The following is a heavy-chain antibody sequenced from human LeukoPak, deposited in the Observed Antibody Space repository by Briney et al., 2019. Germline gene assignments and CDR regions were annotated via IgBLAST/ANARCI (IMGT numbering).Heavy chain of an antibody. J-gene: IGHJ4*02. V-gene: IGHV3-23*01. CDR2: LSYSGGNT. Sequence: GGSLRLSCAASGFNFSSHDMNWVRQAPGKGLEWVSALSYSGGNTYYAASVKGRFTISRDNSKNTLYLQMNSLRAEDTAVYYCAKVTFDFVWGSYRSAYFDYWGQGTLVTVSS. CDR3: AKVTFDFVWGSYRSAYFDY. D-gene: IGHD3-16*02. CDR1: GFNFSSHD.